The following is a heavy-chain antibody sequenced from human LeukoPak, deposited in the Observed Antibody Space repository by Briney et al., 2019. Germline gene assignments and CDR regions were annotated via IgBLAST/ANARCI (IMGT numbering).Heavy chain of an antibody. V-gene: IGHV3-53*01. D-gene: IGHD2-8*01. Sequence: GGSLRLSCAASGFTVSSNYMSWVRQAPGKGLEWVSVIYSGGSTYYADSVKGRFTISRDNSKNTLYLQMNSLRAEDTAVYYCARVALGYCTNGVCYPFDYWGQGTLVTASS. J-gene: IGHJ4*02. CDR1: GFTVSSNY. CDR3: ARVALGYCTNGVCYPFDY. CDR2: IYSGGST.